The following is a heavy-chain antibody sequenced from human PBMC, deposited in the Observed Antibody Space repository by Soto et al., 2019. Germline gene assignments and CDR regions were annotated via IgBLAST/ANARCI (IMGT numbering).Heavy chain of an antibody. Sequence: QVQLVQSGAEVKKPGSSVKVSCKASGGTFSSYTISWVRQAPGQGLEWMGRIIPILGIANYAQKFQGRVTITADKSTSTPYMELSSLRSEDTAVYYCARDWGDGSGSYALYYYGMDVWGQGTTVTVSS. V-gene: IGHV1-69*08. CDR2: IIPILGIA. J-gene: IGHJ6*02. D-gene: IGHD3-10*01. CDR1: GGTFSSYT. CDR3: ARDWGDGSGSYALYYYGMDV.